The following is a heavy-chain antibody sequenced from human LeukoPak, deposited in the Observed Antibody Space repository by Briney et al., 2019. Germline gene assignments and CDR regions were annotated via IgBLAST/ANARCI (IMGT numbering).Heavy chain of an antibody. J-gene: IGHJ4*02. CDR1: GGSISSYY. D-gene: IGHD6-13*01. Sequence: SETLSLTCTVSGGSISSYYWAWIRQPPGKGLEWIGYIYYSGSTNYNPSLKSRVTISVDTSKKQFSLKLSSVTAADTAVYYCAREVAAAGRDWGQGTLVTVSS. V-gene: IGHV4-59*12. CDR3: AREVAAAGRD. CDR2: IYYSGST.